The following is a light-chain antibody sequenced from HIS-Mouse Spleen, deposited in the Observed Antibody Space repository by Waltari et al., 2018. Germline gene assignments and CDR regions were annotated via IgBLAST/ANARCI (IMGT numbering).Light chain of an antibody. V-gene: IGLV2-23*01. CDR3: CSYAGSSTLV. CDR2: ERS. CDR1: SSDVGSYNL. Sequence: QSALTQPASVSGSPGQSITISCTGTSSDVGSYNLVSWYQQHPGKAPKLMIYERSKRPSGVSKRFSGSKSGNTASLTISGLQAEDEADYYCCSYAGSSTLVFGGGTKLTVL. J-gene: IGLJ3*02.